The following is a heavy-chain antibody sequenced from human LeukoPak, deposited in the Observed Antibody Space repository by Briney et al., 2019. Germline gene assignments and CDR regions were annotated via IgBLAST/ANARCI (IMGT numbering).Heavy chain of an antibody. CDR3: TRGGVFDL. D-gene: IGHD3-9*01. V-gene: IGHV3-48*01. Sequence: PGGSLRLSCAASGFSFSSYNMNWVRQSPGRGLEWLSYVTASSYPIYYADSVKGRFTISRDNAKSSLYLQMNSLRAEDTAIYYCTRGGVFDLWGLGTLVTVSS. CDR1: GFSFSSYN. CDR2: VTASSYPI. J-gene: IGHJ4*02.